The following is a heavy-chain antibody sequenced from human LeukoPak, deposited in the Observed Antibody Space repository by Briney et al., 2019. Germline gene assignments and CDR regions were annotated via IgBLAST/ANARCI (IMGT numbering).Heavy chain of an antibody. Sequence: GSSLRLSCAASGFPFRSYGMHCVRQAPGKGLEWVAVICNDGSKTEYGDSVKGRFTISRDNSKNTLYLQMNSLRAEDTAVYFCAKNPSARGTSTMYNWGQGTLVTVSA. CDR2: ICNDGSKT. CDR1: GFPFRSYG. J-gene: IGHJ4*02. V-gene: IGHV3-33*06. CDR3: AKNPSARGTSTMYN. D-gene: IGHD3-10*01.